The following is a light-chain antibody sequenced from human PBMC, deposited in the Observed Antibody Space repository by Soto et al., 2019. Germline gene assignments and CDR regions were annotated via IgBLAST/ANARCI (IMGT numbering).Light chain of an antibody. CDR1: QDIRSD. CDR3: LQDYNYLT. V-gene: IGKV1-6*01. CDR2: GAS. Sequence: AIQMTQSPSSLSASVGDSVTIVCRASQDIRSDLAWYQQKPGKAPNLLVYGASNLQSGVPSRFGGSGSGTQFTLTISRLQPEDFESYYCLQDYNYLTFGGGTKVAI. J-gene: IGKJ4*01.